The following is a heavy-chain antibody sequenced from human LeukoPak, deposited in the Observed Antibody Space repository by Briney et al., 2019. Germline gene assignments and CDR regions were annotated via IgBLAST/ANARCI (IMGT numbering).Heavy chain of an antibody. D-gene: IGHD3-10*02. CDR2: ISGGGAKR. J-gene: IGHJ3*02. V-gene: IGHV3-23*01. Sequence: PGGSLRLSCAASGFTFSSYGMNWVRQAPGKGLEWVSYISGGGAKRHYSDSVKGRFTISRDNPKNTLYLQINNLRAEDTAMYYCAKCSAGYYNDAFDIWGRGTMVTVSS. CDR1: GFTFSSYG. CDR3: AKCSAGYYNDAFDI.